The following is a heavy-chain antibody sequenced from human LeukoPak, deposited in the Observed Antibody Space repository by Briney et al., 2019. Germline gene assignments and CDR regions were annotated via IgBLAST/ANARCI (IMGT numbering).Heavy chain of an antibody. J-gene: IGHJ4*02. CDR1: GFTFSDYY. Sequence: PGGSLRLSCAASGFTFSDYYMSWIRQAPGKGLEWVSYISSSGSTTYYADSVKGRFTISRDNAKNSLYLQMNSLRAEDTAVYYCARSLQWLVTLFDYWGQGTLVTVSS. V-gene: IGHV3-11*01. CDR3: ARSLQWLVTLFDY. CDR2: ISSSGSTT. D-gene: IGHD6-19*01.